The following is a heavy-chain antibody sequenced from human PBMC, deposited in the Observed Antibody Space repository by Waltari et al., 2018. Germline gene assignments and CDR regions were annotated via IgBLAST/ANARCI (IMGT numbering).Heavy chain of an antibody. CDR2: IYHSGST. CDR3: ARHHRMDSSGWYLGDAFDI. V-gene: IGHV4-38-2*01. CDR1: GYSISSGYY. D-gene: IGHD6-19*01. J-gene: IGHJ3*02. Sequence: QVQLQESGPGLVKPSETLSLTCAVSGYSISSGYYWGWIRQPPGKGLEWIGSIYHSGSTSYNPSLKSRVTISVDTSKNQFSLKLSSVTAADTAVYYCARHHRMDSSGWYLGDAFDIWGQGTMVTVSS.